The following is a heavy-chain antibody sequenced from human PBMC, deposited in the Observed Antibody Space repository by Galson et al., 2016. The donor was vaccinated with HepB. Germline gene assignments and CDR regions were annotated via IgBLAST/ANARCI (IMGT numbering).Heavy chain of an antibody. V-gene: IGHV3-23*01. CDR3: AKVVGRFGTGGDAFDM. CDR1: GFTFSSYT. Sequence: SLRLSCAASGFTFSSYTMSWVRQAPGQGLEWVSIISGSTITTHYADSVKGRFTISRDKSKNTLYLQMNSLRPEDTAVYYCAKVVGRFGTGGDAFDMWGQGTMVTVSS. D-gene: IGHD3-10*01. CDR2: ISGSTITT. J-gene: IGHJ3*02.